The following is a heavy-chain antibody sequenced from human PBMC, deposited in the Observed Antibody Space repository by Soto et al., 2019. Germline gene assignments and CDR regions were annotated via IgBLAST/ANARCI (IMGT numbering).Heavy chain of an antibody. J-gene: IGHJ5*02. CDR1: GGTFSSYA. D-gene: IGHD3-22*01. V-gene: IGHV1-69*06. CDR2: IIPIFGTA. CDR3: ARVPTHYYDSSGYYPNWFDP. Sequence: QVQLVQSGAEVKKPGSSVKVSCKASGGTFSSYAISWVRQAPGQGLEWMGGIIPIFGTANYAQKCQGRVTITADKSTSTAYMELSSLRSEDTAVYYCARVPTHYYDSSGYYPNWFDPWGQGTLVTVSS.